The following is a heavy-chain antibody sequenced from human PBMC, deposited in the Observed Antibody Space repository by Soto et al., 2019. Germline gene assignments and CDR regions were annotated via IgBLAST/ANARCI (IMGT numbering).Heavy chain of an antibody. CDR1: GDSVSSNSAA. J-gene: IGHJ5*02. D-gene: IGHD6-13*01. V-gene: IGHV6-1*01. Sequence: QVQLQQSGPGLVKPSQTLSLTCAISGDSVSSNSAAWNWIRQSPSRGLEWLGRTYYRSKWYNDYAVSVKSRITINPDTSNNQFSRQLNSVTPEDTAVYYCARGREQQLVFPFDPWGQGTLVTVSS. CDR3: ARGREQQLVFPFDP. CDR2: TYYRSKWYN.